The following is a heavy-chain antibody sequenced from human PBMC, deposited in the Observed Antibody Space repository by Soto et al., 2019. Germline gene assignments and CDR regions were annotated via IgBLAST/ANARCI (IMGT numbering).Heavy chain of an antibody. CDR2: FDPEDGET. J-gene: IGHJ4*02. Sequence: ASVKVSCKVSGYTLTELSMHWVRQAPGKGLEWMGGFDPEDGETIYAQKFQGRVTMTEDTSTDTAYMELSSLRSEDTGVYYCATVERTLYSSGWYWGQGTLVTVSS. D-gene: IGHD6-19*01. CDR1: GYTLTELS. CDR3: ATVERTLYSSGWY. V-gene: IGHV1-24*01.